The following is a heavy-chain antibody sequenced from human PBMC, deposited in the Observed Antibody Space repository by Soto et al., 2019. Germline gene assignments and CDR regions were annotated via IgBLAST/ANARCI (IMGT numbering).Heavy chain of an antibody. CDR1: GYTFTGYY. D-gene: IGHD1-26*01. V-gene: IGHV1-2*02. CDR2: INPNSGGT. Sequence: VSVPVSCTASGYTFTGYYMTWVRQAPGQGLEWMGWINPNSGGTNYAQKFQGGVTMTRDTSISTAYMELSRLRSDDTAVDYCARDVIVGAPWGMDVWGQGTTGNGSS. CDR3: ARDVIVGAPWGMDV. J-gene: IGHJ6*02.